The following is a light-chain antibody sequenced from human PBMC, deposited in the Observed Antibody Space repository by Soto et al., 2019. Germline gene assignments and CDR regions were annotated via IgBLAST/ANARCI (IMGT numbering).Light chain of an antibody. CDR2: DVS. CDR3: CSYAGSYTWV. Sequence: QSALTQPRSVSGSPGQSVTISCTXAXSXVXGYNYVSWYQHHPGKAPKLMIYDVSKRPSGVPDRFSGSKSGNTASLTISGLQAEDEADYYCCSYAGSYTWVFGGGTKLTVL. J-gene: IGLJ3*02. V-gene: IGLV2-11*01. CDR1: XSXVXGYNY.